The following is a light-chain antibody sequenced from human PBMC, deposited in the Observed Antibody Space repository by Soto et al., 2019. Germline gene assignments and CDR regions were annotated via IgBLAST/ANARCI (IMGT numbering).Light chain of an antibody. Sequence: QSVLTQPPSVCGAPGQRVSISCTGSSSNLGAGYDVHWYQHLPGTAPKLLIYDNTNRPSGVPDRFSGSKSGTSASLAITGLQAEDEADYYCQSYDISLTVVFGGGTKLTVL. CDR1: SSNLGAGYD. CDR3: QSYDISLTVV. J-gene: IGLJ2*01. V-gene: IGLV1-40*01. CDR2: DNT.